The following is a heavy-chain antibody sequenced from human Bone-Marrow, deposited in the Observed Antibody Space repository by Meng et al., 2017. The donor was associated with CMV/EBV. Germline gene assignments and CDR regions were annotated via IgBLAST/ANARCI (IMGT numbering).Heavy chain of an antibody. CDR3: AKGGSTSLYYYYGMDV. CDR1: GFTFSNYG. CDR2: IWYDGSNK. V-gene: IGHV3-33*06. Sequence: GESLKISCAASGFTFSNYGMHWVRQAPGKGLEWVAVIWYDGSNKYYADSVKGRFTISRDNPKNTLYLQMNSLRAEDTAVYYCAKGGSTSLYYYYGMDVWGQGTTVTVSS. J-gene: IGHJ6*02. D-gene: IGHD2-2*01.